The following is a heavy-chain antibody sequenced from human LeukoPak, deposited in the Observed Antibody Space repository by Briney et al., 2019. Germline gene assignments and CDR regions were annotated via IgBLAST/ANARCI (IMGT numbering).Heavy chain of an antibody. V-gene: IGHV3-48*03. CDR1: GFPFRCFE. Sequence: GGSLKISCAASGFPFRCFEKKLVRQAPGEGLEGGSYISSSGTTIYYADSVKGRFTISRDNAKNSLYLQMNSLRAEDTAVYYCTKDRMASIPPFSHWGQGTLVTVSS. CDR3: TKDRMASIPPFSH. D-gene: IGHD5-24*01. CDR2: ISSSGTTI. J-gene: IGHJ4*02.